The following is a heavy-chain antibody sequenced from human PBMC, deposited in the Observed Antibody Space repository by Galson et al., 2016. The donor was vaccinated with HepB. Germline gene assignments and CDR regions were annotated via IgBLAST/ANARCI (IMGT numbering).Heavy chain of an antibody. Sequence: SVKVSCKASGYTFTSYGFSWVRQAPGQGLEWMGWISAYNGNTNYAQKFQGRVTVTTHTSTSTAYLELRSLRSDDTAVYYCARDVGYCVPNRCYAAGDYYYHGMDVWGQGTTVTVSS. CDR1: GYTFTSYG. CDR3: ARDVGYCVPNRCYAAGDYYYHGMDV. D-gene: IGHD2-2*01. CDR2: ISAYNGNT. J-gene: IGHJ6*02. V-gene: IGHV1-18*01.